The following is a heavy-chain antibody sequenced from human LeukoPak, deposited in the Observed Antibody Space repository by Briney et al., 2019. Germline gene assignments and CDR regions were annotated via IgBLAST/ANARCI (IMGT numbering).Heavy chain of an antibody. V-gene: IGHV4-39*07. J-gene: IGHJ6*03. D-gene: IGHD6-13*01. CDR1: GGSISSSSYY. Sequence: SETLSLTCTVSGGSISSSSYYWGWIRQPPGKGLEWIGSIYYSGSTYYNPSLKSRVTISVDTSKNQFSLKLSSVTAADTAVYYCAREVEAAASGNYYYYMDVWGKGTTVTISS. CDR3: AREVEAAASGNYYYYMDV. CDR2: IYYSGST.